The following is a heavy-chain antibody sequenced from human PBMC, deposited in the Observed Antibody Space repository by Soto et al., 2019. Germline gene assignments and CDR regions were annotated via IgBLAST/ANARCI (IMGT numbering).Heavy chain of an antibody. V-gene: IGHV4-39*02. D-gene: IGHD2-21*02. CDR1: GGSISSSSYY. J-gene: IGHJ4*02. Sequence: SETLSLTCTVSGGSISSSSYYWGWIRQPPGKGLEWIGSIYYSGSTYYNPSLKSRVTISVDTSKNQFSLKLSSVTAADTAVYYCARDKHIVVVTAIPYYFDYWGQGTLVTVSS. CDR2: IYYSGST. CDR3: ARDKHIVVVTAIPYYFDY.